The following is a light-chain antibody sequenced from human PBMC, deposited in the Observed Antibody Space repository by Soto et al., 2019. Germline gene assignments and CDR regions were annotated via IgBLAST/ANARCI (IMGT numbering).Light chain of an antibody. V-gene: IGKV3-11*01. CDR2: DAS. CDR3: QQRINWPPIT. CDR1: QSISSY. Sequence: EIVLTQSPATLSLSPGERATLSCRASQSISSYLAWYQQKPGQAPRLLIFDASNRAPGIPARFSGSGSGTDFTLTISSLEPEDFALYYCQQRINWPPITFGQGTLLEI. J-gene: IGKJ5*01.